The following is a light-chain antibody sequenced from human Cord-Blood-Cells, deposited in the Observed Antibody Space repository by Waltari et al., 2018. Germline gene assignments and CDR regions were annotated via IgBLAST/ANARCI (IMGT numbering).Light chain of an antibody. V-gene: IGLV2-14*01. J-gene: IGLJ2*01. CDR1: SSDVGGYNY. Sequence: QSALTQPASVSGSPGQSITISCTGTSSDVGGYNYVSWYQQHPGKAPKLMVYEVSNRHAGCSNRFSCSKSGNTASLTISGLQAEDEADYYCSSYTSSSTLVFGGGTKLTVL. CDR2: EVS. CDR3: SSYTSSSTLV.